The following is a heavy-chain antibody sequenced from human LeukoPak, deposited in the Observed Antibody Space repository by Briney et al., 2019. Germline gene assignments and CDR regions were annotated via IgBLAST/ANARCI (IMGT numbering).Heavy chain of an antibody. CDR3: ARSAYNYGYVYFDH. J-gene: IGHJ4*02. D-gene: IGHD5-18*01. Sequence: ASVKVSCKASGYTFTGCFIHYVRQAPGQGLEWMGWIDPNRDNIRYSETFKDRVTMTRDTSTNTAYMELSRLRSDDTAVYYCARSAYNYGYVYFDHWGQGTLVIVSS. V-gene: IGHV1-2*02. CDR2: IDPNRDNI. CDR1: GYTFTGCF.